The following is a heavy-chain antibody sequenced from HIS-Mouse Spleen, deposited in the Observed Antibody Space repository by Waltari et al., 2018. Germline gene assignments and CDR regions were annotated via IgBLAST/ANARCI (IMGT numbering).Heavy chain of an antibody. J-gene: IGHJ2*01. CDR3: AREIPYSSSWYDWYFDL. Sequence: QLQLQESGPGLVKPSETLSLTCTVSGGSISSSSYYWGWIRQPPGKGLGWIGSIYYSGGPYYHPSLKVRVTISVDTSKNQFSLKLSSVTAADTAVYYCAREIPYSSSWYDWYFDLWGRGTLVTVSS. CDR2: IYYSGGP. D-gene: IGHD6-13*01. V-gene: IGHV4-39*07. CDR1: GGSISSSSYY.